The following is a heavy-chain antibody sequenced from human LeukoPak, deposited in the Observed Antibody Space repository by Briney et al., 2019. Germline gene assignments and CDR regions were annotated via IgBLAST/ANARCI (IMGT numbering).Heavy chain of an antibody. CDR3: ARHGLLGGGYYYFDY. D-gene: IGHD3-22*01. V-gene: IGHV4-39*01. Sequence: SETLSLTCTVSGGSISSSSYYWGWIRQPPGKGLEWIGSIYYSGSTYYNPSLKSQVTISVDTSKNQFSLKLSSVTAADTAVYYCARHGLLGGGYYYFDYWGQGTLVTVSS. CDR1: GGSISSSSYY. CDR2: IYYSGST. J-gene: IGHJ4*02.